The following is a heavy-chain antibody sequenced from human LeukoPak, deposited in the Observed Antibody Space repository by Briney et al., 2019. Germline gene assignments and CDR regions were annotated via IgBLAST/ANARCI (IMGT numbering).Heavy chain of an antibody. CDR1: GYSISSGYY. Sequence: PSETLSLTCTVSGYSISSGYYWGWIRPPPGKGLECIGSIYHSGTTYYNPSLKSRVTISVDTSKNQFSLKLSSVTAADTAVYYCAREYSGRGRAFDIWGQGTMVTVSS. CDR2: IYHSGTT. D-gene: IGHD1-26*01. J-gene: IGHJ3*02. CDR3: AREYSGRGRAFDI. V-gene: IGHV4-38-2*02.